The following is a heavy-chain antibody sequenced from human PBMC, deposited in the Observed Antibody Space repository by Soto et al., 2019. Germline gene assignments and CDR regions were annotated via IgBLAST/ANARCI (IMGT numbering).Heavy chain of an antibody. Sequence: SQTLSLTCAISGDSVSSNSAAWNWIRQSPSRGLEWLGRTYYRSKWYNDYAVSVKSRITINPDTSKNQFSLQLNSVTPEDTAVYYCARDHSITGTGSYYYGMDVWGQGTTVTVSS. CDR2: TYYRSKWYN. J-gene: IGHJ6*02. CDR1: GDSVSSNSAA. D-gene: IGHD1-20*01. CDR3: ARDHSITGTGSYYYGMDV. V-gene: IGHV6-1*01.